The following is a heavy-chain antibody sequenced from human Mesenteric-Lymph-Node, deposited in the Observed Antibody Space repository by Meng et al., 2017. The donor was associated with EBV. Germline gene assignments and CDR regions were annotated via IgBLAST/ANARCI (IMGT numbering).Heavy chain of an antibody. CDR2: INHSGST. V-gene: IGHV4-34*01. CDR1: GGSFSGYY. J-gene: IGHJ5*02. Sequence: QVQLQRWGAGLLKPSETLSLTCAVYGGSFSGYYWSWIRQPPGKGLEWIGEINHSGSTNYNPSLKSRVTISVDTSKNQFSLKLSSVTAADTAVYYCARGRSYVSGVIDPWGQGTLVTVSS. D-gene: IGHD3-16*01. CDR3: ARGRSYVSGVIDP.